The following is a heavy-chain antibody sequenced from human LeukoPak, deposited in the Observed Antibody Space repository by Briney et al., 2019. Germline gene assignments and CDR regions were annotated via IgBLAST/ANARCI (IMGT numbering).Heavy chain of an antibody. Sequence: PGGSLRLSCTASGFTFGDYAMSWFRQAPGKGLEWVGFIRSKAYGGTTEYAASVKGRFTISRDDFKSIAYLQMNSLKTEDTAVYYCTSSIAVAGMFGASYYFDYWGQGTLVTVSS. J-gene: IGHJ4*02. CDR2: IRSKAYGGTT. CDR3: TSSIAVAGMFGASYYFDY. CDR1: GFTFGDYA. V-gene: IGHV3-49*03. D-gene: IGHD6-19*01.